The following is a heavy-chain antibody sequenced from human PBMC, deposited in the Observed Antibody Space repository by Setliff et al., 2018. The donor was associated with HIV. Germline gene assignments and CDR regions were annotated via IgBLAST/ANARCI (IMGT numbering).Heavy chain of an antibody. V-gene: IGHV1-69*13. CDR1: GGTFRSYA. J-gene: IGHJ6*02. Sequence: SVKVSCKASGGTFRSYAITWVRQAPGQGLEWMGRIIPIFGIANYAQKFQGSVTITADESTSTAYTELSSLRFEDTAVYYCASDEVYYDTSGGGMDVWGQGTTVTVSS. CDR2: IIPIFGIA. CDR3: ASDEVYYDTSGGGMDV. D-gene: IGHD3-22*01.